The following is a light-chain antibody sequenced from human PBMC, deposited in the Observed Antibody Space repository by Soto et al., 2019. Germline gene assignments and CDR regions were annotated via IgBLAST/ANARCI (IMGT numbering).Light chain of an antibody. V-gene: IGKV1-5*03. Sequence: DIQMTQSPSTLSASVGDRVTITCRASQSISTWLAWYQQKPGKAPKLLIYKASSLESGVPSRFSGSGSGTEFTLTFSGLQSDHFATYYCQQYNSYPFTLGPGTKVDI. J-gene: IGKJ3*01. CDR1: QSISTW. CDR2: KAS. CDR3: QQYNSYPFT.